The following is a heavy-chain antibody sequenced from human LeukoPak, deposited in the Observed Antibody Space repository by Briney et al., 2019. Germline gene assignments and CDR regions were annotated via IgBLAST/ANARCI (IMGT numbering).Heavy chain of an antibody. D-gene: IGHD6-19*01. Sequence: SETLSLTRTVSGGSISSSSDYWGWIRQAPGKGLEWIGSIYYHENTYYNSSLKSRVTISVDTSKNQFSLKLNSVTAADTAVYYCARHVSVAVTNLFDYWGQGTLVTVSS. CDR3: ARHVSVAVTNLFDY. V-gene: IGHV4-39*01. J-gene: IGHJ4*02. CDR1: GGSISSSSDY. CDR2: IYYHENT.